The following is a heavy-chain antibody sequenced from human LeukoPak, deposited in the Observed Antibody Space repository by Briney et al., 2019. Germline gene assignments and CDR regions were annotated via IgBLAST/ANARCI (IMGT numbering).Heavy chain of an antibody. V-gene: IGHV4-34*01. CDR2: INHSGST. Sequence: SETLSLTCAVYGGSFSGYYWSWIRQPPGKGLEWIGEINHSGSTNYNPSLKSRVTLSVDTSKNQLSLKLSSVTAADTAVYYCARHGLSIVTPGRWFDPWGQGTLVTVSS. CDR3: ARHGLSIVTPGRWFDP. CDR1: GGSFSGYY. J-gene: IGHJ5*02. D-gene: IGHD4-11*01.